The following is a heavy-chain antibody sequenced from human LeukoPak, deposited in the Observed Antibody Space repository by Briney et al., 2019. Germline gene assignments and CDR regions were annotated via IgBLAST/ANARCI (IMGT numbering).Heavy chain of an antibody. Sequence: SGGSLRLSCAASGFTFSSYSMNWVRQAPGKGLEWVSYISSSSSTIYYADSVKGRFTISRDNAKNSLYLQMNSLRDEDTAVYYCARGRDRYCGGDCYLGYFDYWGQGTLVTVSS. J-gene: IGHJ4*02. CDR1: GFTFSSYS. CDR2: ISSSSSTI. D-gene: IGHD2-21*02. CDR3: ARGRDRYCGGDCYLGYFDY. V-gene: IGHV3-48*02.